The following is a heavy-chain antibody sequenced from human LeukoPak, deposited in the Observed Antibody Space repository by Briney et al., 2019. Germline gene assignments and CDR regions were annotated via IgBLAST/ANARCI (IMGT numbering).Heavy chain of an antibody. J-gene: IGHJ4*02. D-gene: IGHD3-10*01. CDR2: ISYSGST. Sequence: SETLSLTCTVSGGSINNGDYYCSWIRQSPGKGLEWIGYISYSGSTYYNPSLKSRVTISVDTSKSQFSLKLRSVTAADTAVYYCARAGFGIDFWGQGTLVTVSS. V-gene: IGHV4-30-4*08. CDR1: GGSINNGDYY. CDR3: ARAGFGIDF.